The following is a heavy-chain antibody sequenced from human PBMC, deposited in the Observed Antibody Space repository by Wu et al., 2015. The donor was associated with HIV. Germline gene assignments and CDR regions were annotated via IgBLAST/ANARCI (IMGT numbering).Heavy chain of an antibody. CDR3: ATSAAAGTRYWYFDL. CDR2: FDPEDGET. V-gene: IGHV1-24*01. Sequence: QAHLVQSGAEVKKPGASVKVSCKVSGYTLTELSMHWVRQAPGKGLEWMGGFDPEDGETIYAQKFQGRVTMTEDTSTDTAYMELSSLRSEDTAVYYCATSAAAGTRYWYFDLWAVAPWSLSPQ. CDR1: GYTLTELS. J-gene: IGHJ2*01. D-gene: IGHD6-13*01.